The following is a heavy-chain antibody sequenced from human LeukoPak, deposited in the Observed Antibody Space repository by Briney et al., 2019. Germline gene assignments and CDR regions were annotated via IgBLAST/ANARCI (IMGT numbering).Heavy chain of an antibody. D-gene: IGHD6-13*01. Sequence: GGSLRLSCAASGFTVSSNYMSWVRQAPGKGLEWVSVIYSGGSTYYADSVKGRFTISRDNSKNTLYLQMNSLRAEDTAVYYCARDGEGIAAAGTGAFDIWGQGTMVTVSS. J-gene: IGHJ3*02. CDR2: IYSGGST. V-gene: IGHV3-66*01. CDR1: GFTVSSNY. CDR3: ARDGEGIAAAGTGAFDI.